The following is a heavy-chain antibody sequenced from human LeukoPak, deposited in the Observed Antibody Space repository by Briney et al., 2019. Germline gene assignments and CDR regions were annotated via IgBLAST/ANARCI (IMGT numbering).Heavy chain of an antibody. CDR2: ISGSGGST. CDR1: GFTFSSYG. V-gene: IGHV3-23*01. Sequence: PGGSLRLSCAASGFTFSSYGMSWVRQAPGKGLEWVSAISGSGGSTYYADSVKGRFTISRDNSKNTLYLQMNSLRAEDTAVYYCAKDLGMLKSLWGATSWPFDYWGQGTLVTVSS. CDR3: AKDLGMLKSLWGATSWPFDY. D-gene: IGHD1-26*01. J-gene: IGHJ4*02.